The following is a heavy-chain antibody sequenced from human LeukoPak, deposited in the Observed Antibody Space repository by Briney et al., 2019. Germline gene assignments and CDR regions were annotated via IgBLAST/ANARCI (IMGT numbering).Heavy chain of an antibody. Sequence: PGGSLRLSCAASGFTFSSYAMSWVRQAPGKGLEWVSAISGSGGSTYYADSVKGRFTISRDNSKNTVYLQMNSLRAEDTAVYYCARDRGGRGPTTTDYWGQGTLVTVSS. CDR3: ARDRGGRGPTTTDY. V-gene: IGHV3-23*01. D-gene: IGHD1-1*01. J-gene: IGHJ4*02. CDR2: ISGSGGST. CDR1: GFTFSSYA.